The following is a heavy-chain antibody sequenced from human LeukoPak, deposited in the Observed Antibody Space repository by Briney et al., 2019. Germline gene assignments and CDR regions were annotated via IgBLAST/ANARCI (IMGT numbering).Heavy chain of an antibody. CDR1: GGSFSGYY. V-gene: IGHV4-34*01. CDR3: ARMLWSGFDY. D-gene: IGHD3-3*01. Sequence: PSETLSLTCAVYGGSFSGYYWSWIRQPPGKGLEWIGEINHSGSTNYNPSLKSRVTMSVDTSKNQFSLKLSSVTAADTAVYYCARMLWSGFDYWGQGTLVTVSS. CDR2: INHSGST. J-gene: IGHJ4*02.